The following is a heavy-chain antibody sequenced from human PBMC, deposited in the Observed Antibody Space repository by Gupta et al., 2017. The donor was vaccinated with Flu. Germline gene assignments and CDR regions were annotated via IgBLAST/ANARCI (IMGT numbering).Heavy chain of an antibody. CDR1: GASIDSDY. CDR2: IVHSGST. J-gene: IGHJ4*02. D-gene: IGHD2-21*02. V-gene: IGHV4-59*01. CDR3: ARAETQVVTGLDY. Sequence: QVRLQESGPGLVKPSETLSLTCTVSGASIDSDYWTWIRQPPGKGLEFIGYIVHSGSTNYNPALKSRVTISTDTSKNQFSLKLNSVTAADTAVYYCARAETQVVTGLDYWGQGTLVTVSS.